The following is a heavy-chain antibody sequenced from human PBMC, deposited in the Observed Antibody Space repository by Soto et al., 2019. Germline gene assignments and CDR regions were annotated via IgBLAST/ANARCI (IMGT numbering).Heavy chain of an antibody. J-gene: IGHJ4*02. Sequence: PGGSLRLSCAASGFTFSSYGMHWVRQAPGKGLEWVAVIWYDGSNKYYADSVKGRFTISRDNSKNTLYLQMNSLRAEDTAVYYCARDIGDYYDSSGAFDYWGQGTLVTVSS. D-gene: IGHD3-22*01. CDR2: IWYDGSNK. CDR1: GFTFSSYG. V-gene: IGHV3-33*01. CDR3: ARDIGDYYDSSGAFDY.